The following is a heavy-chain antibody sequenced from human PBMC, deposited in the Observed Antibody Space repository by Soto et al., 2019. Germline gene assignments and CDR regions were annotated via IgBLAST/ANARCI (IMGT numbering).Heavy chain of an antibody. CDR3: ARLESWSHDYGDGVFDY. D-gene: IGHD4-17*01. CDR1: GGSISSSSYY. V-gene: IGHV4-39*01. J-gene: IGHJ4*02. CDR2: IYYSGST. Sequence: SETLSLTCTVSGGSISSSSYYWGWIRQPPGKGLEWIGSIYYSGSTYYNPSLKSRVTISVDTSKNQFSLKLSSVTAADTAVYYCARLESWSHDYGDGVFDYWGQGTLVTVSS.